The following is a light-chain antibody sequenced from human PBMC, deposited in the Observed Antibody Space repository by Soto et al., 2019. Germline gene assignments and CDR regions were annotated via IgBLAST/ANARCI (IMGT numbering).Light chain of an antibody. CDR3: QQRSDSLT. Sequence: ETELTQSPGTLSLSSGERTTLSCRASQNIDNSFLACYQQKPGQAPRFLIYVASTRAPGIPARFSGRGSGADFTLTISSLEPEDFAVYYCQQRSDSLTFGQGTRLEIK. V-gene: IGKV3D-20*02. CDR1: QNIDNSF. J-gene: IGKJ5*01. CDR2: VAS.